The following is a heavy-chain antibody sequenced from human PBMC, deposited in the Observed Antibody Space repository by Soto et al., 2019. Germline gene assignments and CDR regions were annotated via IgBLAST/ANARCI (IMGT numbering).Heavy chain of an antibody. CDR2: ITGSGEST. D-gene: IGHD2-15*01. CDR3: AKCSANSCYSPFDY. CDR1: GFTFSSYG. V-gene: IGHV3-23*01. J-gene: IGHJ4*02. Sequence: EVQLLESGGDLVQPGGSLRLSCAASGFTFSSYGMSWVRQAPGKGLAWVSAITGSGESTYYADSVKGRFTISRDNSKNTLYLQMNSLGAEDTAVYYCAKCSANSCYSPFDYLGQGTLVTVSP.